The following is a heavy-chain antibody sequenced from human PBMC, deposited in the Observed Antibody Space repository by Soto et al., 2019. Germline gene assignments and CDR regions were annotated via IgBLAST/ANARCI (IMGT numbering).Heavy chain of an antibody. J-gene: IGHJ6*02. D-gene: IGHD6-6*01. CDR1: GYTFTGYY. CDR2: INPNSGGT. Sequence: ASVKVSCKASGYTFTGYYMHWVRQAPGQGLEWMGWINPNSGGTNYAQKFQGRVTMTRDTSISTAYMELSRLRSDDTAVYYCARIQLSSSSYYYYGMDVSGQGTTVTVSS. V-gene: IGHV1-2*02. CDR3: ARIQLSSSSYYYYGMDV.